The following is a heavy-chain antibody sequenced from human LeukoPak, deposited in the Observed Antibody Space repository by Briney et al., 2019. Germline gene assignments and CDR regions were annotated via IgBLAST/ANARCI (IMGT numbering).Heavy chain of an antibody. CDR1: GFTFSSYT. J-gene: IGHJ3*02. D-gene: IGHD4-17*01. CDR2: ISSGGTYK. Sequence: GGSLRLSCAASGFTFSSYTMNWVRQAPGKGLEWVSSISSGGTYKYYADSVKGRFTISRDNAQNSLYLQMNSLRAEDSSVYYCARPTTVTTISADAFDIWGQGTMVTVSS. V-gene: IGHV3-21*01. CDR3: ARPTTVTTISADAFDI.